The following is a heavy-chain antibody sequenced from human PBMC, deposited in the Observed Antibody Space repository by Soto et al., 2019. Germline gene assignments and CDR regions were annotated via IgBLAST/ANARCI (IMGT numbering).Heavy chain of an antibody. CDR1: GNTFSSYA. CDR2: ITFTGVST. V-gene: IGHV3-23*01. J-gene: IGHJ5*02. Sequence: GGSLRLSCAASGNTFSSYAMNWVRQAPGKGLEWVSTITFTGVSTYYADSVKGRFTISRDNSKNTLFLQMNSLRAEDTAIYYCAKGWQGLDLWGQGTLVTVSS. D-gene: IGHD6-13*01. CDR3: AKGWQGLDL.